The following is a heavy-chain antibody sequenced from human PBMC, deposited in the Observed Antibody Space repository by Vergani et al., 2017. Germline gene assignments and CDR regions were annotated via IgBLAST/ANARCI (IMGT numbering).Heavy chain of an antibody. Sequence: QVQLVQSGAEVKKPGASVKVSCKASGYTFTSYGISWVRQAPGQGLEWMGWISAYNGNTNYAQKLQGRVTMTTDTSTSTAYMELRSLRSDDTAVYYCARGDVTECSSTSCYRGPLDYWGQGTLVTVSS. J-gene: IGHJ4*02. CDR1: GYTFTSYG. D-gene: IGHD2-2*01. V-gene: IGHV1-18*01. CDR3: ARGDVTECSSTSCYRGPLDY. CDR2: ISAYNGNT.